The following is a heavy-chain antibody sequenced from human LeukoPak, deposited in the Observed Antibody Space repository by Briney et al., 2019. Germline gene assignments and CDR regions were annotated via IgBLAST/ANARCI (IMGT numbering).Heavy chain of an antibody. D-gene: IGHD2-2*01. V-gene: IGHV3-33*06. Sequence: GGSLRLSCAASGFTFSSYGMHWVRQAPGKGLEWVAVIWYDGSNKYYADSVKGRFTISRDNSKNTLYLQMNSLRAEDTAVYYCAKDSQIVVVPAAIRWFDPWGQGTLVTVSS. J-gene: IGHJ5*02. CDR2: IWYDGSNK. CDR3: AKDSQIVVVPAAIRWFDP. CDR1: GFTFSSYG.